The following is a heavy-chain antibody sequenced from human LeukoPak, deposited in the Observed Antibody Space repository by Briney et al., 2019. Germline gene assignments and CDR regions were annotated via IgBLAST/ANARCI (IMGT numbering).Heavy chain of an antibody. V-gene: IGHV1-24*01. CDR2: FDPEDGET. CDR3: ATDVKCSGGGFYRDY. D-gene: IGHD2-15*01. J-gene: IGHJ4*02. CDR1: GYTLTELS. Sequence: ASVKVSCKVSGYTLTELSMHWVRHAPGKGLEWKGGFDPEDGETIYAQQFQGRVTITEDTSTDTAYMELGSLRSEDTAVYYCATDVKCSGGGFYRDYWGQGTLVTVSS.